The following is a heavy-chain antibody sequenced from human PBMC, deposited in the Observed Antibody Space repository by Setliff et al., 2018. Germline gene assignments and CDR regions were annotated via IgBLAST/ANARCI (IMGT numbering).Heavy chain of an antibody. V-gene: IGHV1-69*13. Sequence: ASVKVSCKASGGTFSSSAISWVRQAPGQGLEWVGRIIPFFGTANSAQKFQGRVTITAGESATTAYMELSSPRAEDTAVYYCAKSMTTVTTGGNEAFDIWGQGTMVTVSS. CDR2: IIPFFGTA. CDR1: GGTFSSSA. D-gene: IGHD4-17*01. J-gene: IGHJ3*02. CDR3: AKSMTTVTTGGNEAFDI.